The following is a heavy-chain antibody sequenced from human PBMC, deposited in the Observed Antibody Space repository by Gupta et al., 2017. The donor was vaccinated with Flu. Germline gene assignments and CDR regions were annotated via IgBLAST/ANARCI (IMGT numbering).Heavy chain of an antibody. CDR1: GFTFSSDS. Sequence: EVQLVESGGGLVKPGGSLRLSCAASGFTFSSDSTNWVRQAPGNGLEWVSSIISSSSYIYYADSVKGRFTISRDNAKNSLYLQMNSLRAEDTAVYYCARDRTDYDFWVGGWFDPWGQGTLVTVSS. CDR2: IISSSSYI. D-gene: IGHD3-3*01. J-gene: IGHJ5*02. V-gene: IGHV3-21*01. CDR3: ARDRTDYDFWVGGWFDP.